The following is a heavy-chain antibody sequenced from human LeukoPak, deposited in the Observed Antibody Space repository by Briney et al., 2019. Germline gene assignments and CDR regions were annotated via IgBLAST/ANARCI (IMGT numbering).Heavy chain of an antibody. CDR1: GGTFSSYA. CDR3: ASWYCGGDCYSSYYGMDV. D-gene: IGHD2-21*02. V-gene: IGHV1-18*01. Sequence: ASVKVSCKASGGTFSSYAISWVRQAPGQGLEWMGWISAYNGNTNYAQKLQGRVTMTTDTSTSTAYMELRSLRSDDTAVYYCASWYCGGDCYSSYYGMDVWGQGTTVTVSS. J-gene: IGHJ6*02. CDR2: ISAYNGNT.